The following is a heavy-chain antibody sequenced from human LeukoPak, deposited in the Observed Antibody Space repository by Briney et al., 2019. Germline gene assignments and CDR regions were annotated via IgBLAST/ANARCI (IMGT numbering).Heavy chain of an antibody. CDR1: GFTFSSYG. V-gene: IGHV3-33*03. J-gene: IGHJ6*02. Sequence: GRSLTLSCAASGFTFSSYGMHWVRQAPGKGLEWVAVIWYDGSNKYYADSVKGRFTISRDNAKNSLYLQMNSLRVEDTAVYHCATYSNWVAGDVWGQGTTVSVSS. D-gene: IGHD6-13*01. CDR3: ATYSNWVAGDV. CDR2: IWYDGSNK.